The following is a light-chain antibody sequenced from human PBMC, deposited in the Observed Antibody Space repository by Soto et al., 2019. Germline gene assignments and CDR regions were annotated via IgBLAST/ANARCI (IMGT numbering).Light chain of an antibody. CDR1: QSISSY. CDR3: QQYGNSLTWT. J-gene: IGKJ1*01. Sequence: EVVLTQSPGTLSLSPGERATLSCWASQSISSYLAWYQKKPGQAPRLLIYGASSRASDIPDRFSGSGSGTDFTLTISRLEPEDFAVYYCQQYGNSLTWTFGQGTKVEIQ. V-gene: IGKV3-20*01. CDR2: GAS.